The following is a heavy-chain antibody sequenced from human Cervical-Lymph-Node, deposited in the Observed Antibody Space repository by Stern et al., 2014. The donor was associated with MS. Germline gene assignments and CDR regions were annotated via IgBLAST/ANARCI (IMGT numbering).Heavy chain of an antibody. D-gene: IGHD6-19*01. Sequence: VQLVQSGAEMKKPGTSVKVSCKASGYTFTGYYLHWVRQAPGQGLAWMGRINPTSGGTDYAQKFQGRVTMTRDTSISTAYMELSKLGYDDTAVFYCARMYTTGWSYYFDYWGQGTLVTVSS. CDR1: GYTFTGYY. CDR3: ARMYTTGWSYYFDY. J-gene: IGHJ4*02. V-gene: IGHV1-2*06. CDR2: INPTSGGT.